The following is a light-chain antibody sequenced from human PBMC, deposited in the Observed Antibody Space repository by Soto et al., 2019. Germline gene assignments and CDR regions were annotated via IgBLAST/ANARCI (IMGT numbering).Light chain of an antibody. CDR2: GAS. J-gene: IGKJ3*01. V-gene: IGKV3-20*01. Sequence: VLTQSPGTLSLSPRERTTLSFSVSQSVCSSYLAWYQQKPGQSPRLRIYGASIRTTSIPDRLGSSWSGMGLNLTISRLPPADFAVYSCYQYGESTLVGHANKVASK. CDR1: QSVCSSY. CDR3: YQYGESTL.